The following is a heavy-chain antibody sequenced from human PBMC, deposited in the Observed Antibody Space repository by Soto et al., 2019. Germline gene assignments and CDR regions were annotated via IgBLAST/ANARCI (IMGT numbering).Heavy chain of an antibody. D-gene: IGHD3-3*01. Sequence: QVQLVESGGGVVQPGRSPRLTCAASGFTFSSYAMHWVRQAPGKGLEWVAVISYDGSNKYYADSVKGRFTISRDNSKNTLYLQMNSLRAEDTAVYYCARVMRWSGSYAQPLDYWGQGTLVTVSS. V-gene: IGHV3-30-3*01. CDR1: GFTFSSYA. CDR2: ISYDGSNK. J-gene: IGHJ4*02. CDR3: ARVMRWSGSYAQPLDY.